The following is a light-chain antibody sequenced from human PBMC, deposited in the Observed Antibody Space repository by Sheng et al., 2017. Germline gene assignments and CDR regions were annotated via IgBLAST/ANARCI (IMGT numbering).Light chain of an antibody. CDR3: QQVTIYPYT. V-gene: IGKV1-9*01. CDR2: GAS. J-gene: IGKJ2*01. CDR1: QGISTY. Sequence: QLTQSPSSLSASVGDRVIITCRASQGISTYLAWYQQKPEKAPNLLIYGASTLQSGVPSRFSGSGSGADFTLTISSLQPEDFATYYCQQVTIYPYTFGQGTKLEIK.